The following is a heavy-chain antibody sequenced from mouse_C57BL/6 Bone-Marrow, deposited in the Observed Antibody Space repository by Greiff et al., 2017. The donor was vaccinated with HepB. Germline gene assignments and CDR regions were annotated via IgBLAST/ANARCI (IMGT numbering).Heavy chain of an antibody. J-gene: IGHJ3*01. D-gene: IGHD3-2*02. CDR1: GYTFTSYW. CDR2: IHPSDSDT. CDR3: AIDRQLRPWAY. Sequence: QVQLQQPGAELVKPGASVKVSCKASGYTFTSYWMHWVKQRPGQGLEWIGRIHPSDSDTNYNQKFKGKATLTVDKSSSTAYMQLSSLTSEDSAVYYCAIDRQLRPWAYWGQGTLVTVSA. V-gene: IGHV1-74*01.